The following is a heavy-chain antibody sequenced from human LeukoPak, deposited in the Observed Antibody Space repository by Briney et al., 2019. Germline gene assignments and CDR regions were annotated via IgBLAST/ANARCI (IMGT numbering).Heavy chain of an antibody. J-gene: IGHJ6*02. CDR2: IIPIFGTA. CDR1: GGTFSSYA. D-gene: IGHD2-2*02. Sequence: GASVKVSCKASGGTFSSYAISWVRQAPGQGLEWMGGIIPIFGTANYAQKFQGRVTITADESTSTAYMELSSLRSEDTAVYYCARAYCSSTSCYTIGDYYYGMDVWGQGTTVSVSS. CDR3: ARAYCSSTSCYTIGDYYYGMDV. V-gene: IGHV1-69*13.